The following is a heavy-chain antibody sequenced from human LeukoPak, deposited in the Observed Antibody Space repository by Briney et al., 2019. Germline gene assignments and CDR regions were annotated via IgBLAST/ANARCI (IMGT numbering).Heavy chain of an antibody. CDR1: GFTFSSYY. V-gene: IGHV3-21*01. Sequence: GGSLRLSCAASGFTFSSYYMNWVRQAPGKGLEWVSSISSSSSNIYSADSVKGRFTISRDNAKNSLYLQLNNLRAEDTAVYYCATTISVRQTRYFFDYWGQGTLVTVSS. CDR3: ATTISVRQTRYFFDY. J-gene: IGHJ4*02. CDR2: ISSSSSNI. D-gene: IGHD1-14*01.